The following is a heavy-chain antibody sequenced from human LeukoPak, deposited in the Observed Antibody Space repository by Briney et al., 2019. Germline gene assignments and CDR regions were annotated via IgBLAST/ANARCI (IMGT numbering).Heavy chain of an antibody. V-gene: IGHV4-4*02. J-gene: IGHJ3*02. Sequence: SETLSLTCAVSGGSISSSNWWSWVRQPPGKGLEWIGEIYHSGSTNYNPSLKSRVTISVDKSKNQFSLKLCSVTAADTAVYYCARRARYYYDSSGYYKGSGAFDIWGQGTMVTVSS. CDR1: GGSISSSNW. CDR2: IYHSGST. CDR3: ARRARYYYDSSGYYKGSGAFDI. D-gene: IGHD3-22*01.